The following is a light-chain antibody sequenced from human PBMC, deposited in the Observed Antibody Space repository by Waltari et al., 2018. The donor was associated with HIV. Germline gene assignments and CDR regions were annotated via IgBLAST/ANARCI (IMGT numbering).Light chain of an antibody. J-gene: IGKJ4*01. CDR3: QQYNNFPLT. Sequence: EILLTQSPGTLSLSPGERVTLSCRASQNITSSYLAWYQQKPGQPPRLLIYGASTRATGIGDRFSGSGSGTDFTLSISSLQSEDFALYYCQQYNNFPLTFGGGTKVEIK. CDR2: GAS. CDR1: QNITSSY. V-gene: IGKV3-20*01.